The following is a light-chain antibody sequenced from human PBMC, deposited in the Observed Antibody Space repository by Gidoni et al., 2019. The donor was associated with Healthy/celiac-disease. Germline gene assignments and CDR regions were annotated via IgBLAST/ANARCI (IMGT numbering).Light chain of an antibody. CDR2: DAA. V-gene: IGKV3-15*01. Sequence: LVTQSPATLSVSPGERATLSCRASQSVSSNFAWYQQKPGQAPRLLIYDAANRAAGIPARVSGSGSGTELTLTISSLQSEDVAVYYCQQYDNGGAFGQGTKVEIK. CDR3: QQYDNGGA. CDR1: QSVSSN. J-gene: IGKJ1*01.